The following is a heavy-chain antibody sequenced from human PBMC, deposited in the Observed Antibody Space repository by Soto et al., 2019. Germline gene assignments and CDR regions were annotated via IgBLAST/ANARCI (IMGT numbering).Heavy chain of an antibody. CDR3: ARGDAEDYYYYGMDV. Sequence: SEPLSLTCAVYGGAFSGYYWSWIRQPPGKGLEWIGEINHSGSTNYNPSLKSRVTISVDTSKNQFSLKLSSVTAADTAVYYCARGDAEDYYYYGMDVWGQGTTVTVSS. V-gene: IGHV4-34*01. J-gene: IGHJ6*02. CDR1: GGAFSGYY. CDR2: INHSGST.